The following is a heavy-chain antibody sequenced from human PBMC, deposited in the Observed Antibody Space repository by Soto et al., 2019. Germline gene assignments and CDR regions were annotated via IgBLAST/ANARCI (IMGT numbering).Heavy chain of an antibody. CDR3: VREDDGGDRDYYGLDV. V-gene: IGHV4-30-4*01. D-gene: IGHD4-17*01. J-gene: IGHJ6*02. CDR1: GGSISSDHYH. CDR2: IHYSGSV. Sequence: QVQLQESGPGLVRPSQTLSLTCTVSGGSISSDHYHWTWIRQTPGKSLEWIGYIHYSGSVYYNPSLQSRVTMSVDTSKNLFSLKLSSGTAADTAVYFCVREDDGGDRDYYGLDVWGQGTTVTVSS.